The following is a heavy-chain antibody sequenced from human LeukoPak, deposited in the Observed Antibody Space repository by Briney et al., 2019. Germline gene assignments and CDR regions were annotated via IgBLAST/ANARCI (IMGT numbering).Heavy chain of an antibody. CDR3: ARTYDFGIGPPGDAFDN. CDR1: GVFVSSNY. CDR2: VFSGGSI. Sequence: GGSLRLSCAASGVFVSSNYMTWARQPPGRGLGWVSLVFSGGSIYYADSVKGRFTISRDNAEDSVYLQMNSLRVEDTAVYYCARTYDFGIGPPGDAFDNWGQGTLVTVFS. J-gene: IGHJ3*02. V-gene: IGHV3-53*01. D-gene: IGHD3-3*01.